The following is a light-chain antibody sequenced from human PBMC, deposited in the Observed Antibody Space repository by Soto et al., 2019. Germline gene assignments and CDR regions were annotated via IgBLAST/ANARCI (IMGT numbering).Light chain of an antibody. J-gene: IGKJ4*01. V-gene: IGKV1-27*01. CDR1: QGIGNY. CDR2: AAS. Sequence: PSSLSASVGDRVTITCRASQGIGNYLAWYQQRPGKVPKLLIYAASTLQSGVPSRFSGSGSGPDFTLTISSLQPEDVATYYCQKYDHAPLTFGGGTKVDIK. CDR3: QKYDHAPLT.